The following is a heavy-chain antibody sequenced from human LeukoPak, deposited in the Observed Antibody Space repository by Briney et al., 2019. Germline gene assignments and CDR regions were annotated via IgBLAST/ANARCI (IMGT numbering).Heavy chain of an antibody. D-gene: IGHD3-3*01. CDR3: AKDFWSGYYNLDYFDY. V-gene: IGHV3-21*04. CDR1: GFTFSSYS. CDR2: ISSSSSYI. J-gene: IGHJ4*02. Sequence: GGSLRLSCAASGFTFSSYSMNWVRQAPGKGLEWVSSISSSSSYIYYADSVKGRFTISRDNSKNTLYLQMNSLRAEDTAVYYCAKDFWSGYYNLDYFDYWGQGTLVTVSS.